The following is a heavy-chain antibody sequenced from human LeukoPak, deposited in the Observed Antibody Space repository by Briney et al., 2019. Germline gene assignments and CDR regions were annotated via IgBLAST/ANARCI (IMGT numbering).Heavy chain of an antibody. CDR3: ARELNGFGY. V-gene: IGHV4-34*01. J-gene: IGHJ4*02. CDR2: INHSGST. CDR1: GGSFSGYY. Sequence: SETLSLTCAVYGGSFSGYYWSWIRQPPGKGLEWIGEINHSGSTNYNPSLKSRVTISVDTSKNQFSLKLSSVTAADTAVYYCARELNGFGYWGQGTLVTVSS. D-gene: IGHD1-7*01.